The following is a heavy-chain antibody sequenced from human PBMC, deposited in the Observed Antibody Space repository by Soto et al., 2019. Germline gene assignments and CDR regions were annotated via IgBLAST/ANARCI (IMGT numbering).Heavy chain of an antibody. V-gene: IGHV3-23*01. CDR3: AKDAYSSTWFAFDY. CDR2: IGAGGGST. CDR1: GFTFSSYA. D-gene: IGHD6-13*01. Sequence: EVQLLESGGGLVQPGGSLRLSCAASGFTFSSYAMSWVRQAPGKGLEWVSAIGAGGGSTNYADSVKGRFTISRDNSKNTLYRQMNSLRAEDTAVYYCAKDAYSSTWFAFDYWGQGTLVTASS. J-gene: IGHJ4*02.